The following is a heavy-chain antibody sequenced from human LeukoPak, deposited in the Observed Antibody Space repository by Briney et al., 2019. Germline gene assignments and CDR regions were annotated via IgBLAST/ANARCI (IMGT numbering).Heavy chain of an antibody. D-gene: IGHD6-19*01. V-gene: IGHV4-39*07. CDR2: IYYSGST. CDR1: GGSISSSSYY. J-gene: IGHJ4*02. CDR3: ARDLFDSPTGGWYEGPPLYY. Sequence: SETLSLTCTVSGGSISSSSYYWGWIRQPPGKGLERIGSIYYSGSTYYNLSLKSRVTISVDTSKNQFSLKLSSVTAADTAVYYCARDLFDSPTGGWYEGPPLYYWGQGTLVTVSS.